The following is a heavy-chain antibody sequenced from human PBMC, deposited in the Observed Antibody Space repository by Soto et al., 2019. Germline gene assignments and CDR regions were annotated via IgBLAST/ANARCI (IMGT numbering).Heavy chain of an antibody. D-gene: IGHD2-2*01. CDR1: GFTFSDHW. CDR3: ARERWGYCSSTSCYQTPYYYYGMDV. Sequence: GGSLRLSCAASGFTFSDHWMSWVRQAPGKGLEWVANINQDGSEKKYVDSVKGRFIISRDNAKNSLYLQMNSLRAEDTAVFYCARERWGYCSSTSCYQTPYYYYGMDVWGQGTTVTVSS. J-gene: IGHJ6*02. CDR2: INQDGSEK. V-gene: IGHV3-7*03.